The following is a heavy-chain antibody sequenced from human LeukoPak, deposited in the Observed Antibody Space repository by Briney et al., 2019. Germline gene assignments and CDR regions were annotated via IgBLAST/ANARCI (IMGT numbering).Heavy chain of an antibody. J-gene: IGHJ4*02. V-gene: IGHV4-59*02. D-gene: IGHD3-22*01. Sequence: GSLRLSCAASGFTVSSNYMSWIRQPPGKGLEWIGYIYYSGSTNYNPSLKSRVTISVDTSKNQFSLKLSSVTAADTAVYYCARGGEDSSGYYYGYYFDYWGQGTLVTVSS. CDR1: GFTVSSNY. CDR3: ARGGEDSSGYYYGYYFDY. CDR2: IYYSGST.